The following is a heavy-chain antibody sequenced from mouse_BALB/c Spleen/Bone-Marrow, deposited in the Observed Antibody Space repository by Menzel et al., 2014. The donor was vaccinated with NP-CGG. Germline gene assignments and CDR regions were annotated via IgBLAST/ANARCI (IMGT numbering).Heavy chain of an antibody. Sequence: DVMLVESGGDLVEPGGSLKLSWAASGFTFSSYGMSWVRQTPDKRLEWVATVGGGDSYTYYPDFVKGRFTISRDTAKNTLFLHMSSLKSEDTAMYYCAFITAIAYWGQGTLVTVSA. V-gene: IGHV5-6*02. CDR1: GFTFSSYG. D-gene: IGHD1-1*01. J-gene: IGHJ3*01. CDR2: VGGGDSYT. CDR3: AFITAIAY.